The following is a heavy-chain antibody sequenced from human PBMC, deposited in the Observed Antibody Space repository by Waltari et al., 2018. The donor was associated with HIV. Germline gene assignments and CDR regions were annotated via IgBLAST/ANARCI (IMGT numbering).Heavy chain of an antibody. CDR3: ARDLGATSGYAGFDP. D-gene: IGHD5-12*01. CDR2: ISSNGETV. V-gene: IGHV3-48*02. CDR1: GFTFSSYS. Sequence: EVQLVESGGSLVQPGGSLRLSCAVSGFTFSSYSLTWLRHAPGKGLEWLSYISSNGETVHYADSVKGRFTISRDNGKNSLYLQMNSLREEDTAFYYCARDLGATSGYAGFDPWGQGTLVSVSS. J-gene: IGHJ5*02.